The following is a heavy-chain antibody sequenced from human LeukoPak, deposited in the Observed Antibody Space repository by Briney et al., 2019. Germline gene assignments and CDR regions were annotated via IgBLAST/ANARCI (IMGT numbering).Heavy chain of an antibody. CDR3: TSWDPESLVP. CDR2: IRGKGNKYAT. V-gene: IGHV3-73*01. D-gene: IGHD1-14*01. Sequence: PGGSLRLSCAASGFTFSGSAIYWVRQASGKGLEWVGHIRGKGNKYATANAASVKGRFTISRDDSKNTAYLQMNSLKIEDTAMYYCTSWDPESLVPWGQGTLVTVSS. J-gene: IGHJ4*02. CDR1: GFTFSGSA.